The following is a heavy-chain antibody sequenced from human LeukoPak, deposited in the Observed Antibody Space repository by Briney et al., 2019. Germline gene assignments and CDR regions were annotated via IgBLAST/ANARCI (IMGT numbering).Heavy chain of an antibody. V-gene: IGHV1-2*06. CDR2: INPNSGGT. J-gene: IGHJ6*03. Sequence: ASVKFSCKASGYTFTGYYMHWVRQAPGQGLEWMGRINPNSGGTNYAQKFQGRVTITTDESTSTAYMGVSSLRIEDTAVYYCASVTVTTWAPDGHMDVWGKGTTVTVSS. D-gene: IGHD4-11*01. CDR1: GYTFTGYY. CDR3: ASVTVTTWAPDGHMDV.